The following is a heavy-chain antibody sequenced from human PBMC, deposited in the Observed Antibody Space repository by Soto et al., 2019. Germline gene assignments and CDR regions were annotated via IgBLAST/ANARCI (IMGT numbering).Heavy chain of an antibody. CDR1: GGSFSGYY. V-gene: IGHV4-34*01. CDR2: INHSGST. Sequence: QVQLQQWGAGLLKPSETLSLTCAVSGGSFSGYYWSWIRQPPGKGLEWTGEINHSGSTNYNPSLNRRVTISVDTSKNQFSLKLSSVTAADTAVYYCARSRGRIQLWFPLPFCDYWGQGTLVTVSS. CDR3: ARSRGRIQLWFPLPFCDY. D-gene: IGHD5-18*01. J-gene: IGHJ4*02.